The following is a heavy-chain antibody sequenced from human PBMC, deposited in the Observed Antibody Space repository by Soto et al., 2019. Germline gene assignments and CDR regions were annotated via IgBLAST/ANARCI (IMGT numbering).Heavy chain of an antibody. J-gene: IGHJ4*02. D-gene: IGHD6-19*01. CDR1: GFTFVNYA. Sequence: EVQLLESGGGLVQPGGSLRLSCAASGFTFVNYAMNWVRQAPGKGLEWVATLSGSGTSTYYADSAKGRFTISRDNSRNKLYLKMNSLRAEETAVYYCAKGTSNGGWFNPFDYWGQGTLVTVSS. CDR3: AKGTSNGGWFNPFDY. V-gene: IGHV3-23*01. CDR2: LSGSGTST.